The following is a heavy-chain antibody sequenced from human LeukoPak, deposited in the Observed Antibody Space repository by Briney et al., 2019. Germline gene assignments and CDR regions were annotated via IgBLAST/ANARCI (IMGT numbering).Heavy chain of an antibody. J-gene: IGHJ4*02. Sequence: PSETLSLTCTVSGGSISSSGYYWGWVRQPPGKGLEWIGSIYYSGSTYYDRSLKSLMTICVERSKNEVSLKLSSVTAADTAVYYCARPLNPFIAVGPFDYWGQGTLVTVSS. CDR3: ARPLNPFIAVGPFDY. V-gene: IGHV4-39*01. D-gene: IGHD6-19*01. CDR2: IYYSGST. CDR1: GGSISSSGYY.